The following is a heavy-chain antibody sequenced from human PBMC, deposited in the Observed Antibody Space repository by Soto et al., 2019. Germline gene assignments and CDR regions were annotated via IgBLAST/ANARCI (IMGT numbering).Heavy chain of an antibody. V-gene: IGHV3-23*01. J-gene: IGHJ5*01. CDR1: GFTFNTFE. Sequence: EVQLLESGGGLVQPGGSLRLSCAASGFTFNTFEMSWVRQAPGRGLEWVSFISDDSSRTYYADAVKGRFTISRANSKYALYLQMNSLTAEDTAVYACVKGGWLDFWGQGTLVTVSS. CDR2: ISDDSSRT. D-gene: IGHD3-16*01. CDR3: VKGGWLDF.